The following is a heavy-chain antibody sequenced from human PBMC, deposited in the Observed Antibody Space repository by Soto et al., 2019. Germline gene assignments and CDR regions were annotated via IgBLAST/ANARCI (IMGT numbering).Heavy chain of an antibody. D-gene: IGHD1-26*01. CDR2: ISYDGSNK. V-gene: IGHV3-30-3*01. CDR1: GFTFSSCA. J-gene: IGHJ4*02. CDR3: ARWEQLRLFDY. Sequence: QVQLVESGGGVVQPWRSLRLSCAASGFTFSSCAMHWVRQAPGKGLEWGAVISYDGSNKYYADSVKSRFTMSRDNSRNTLYLQMNSLRAEDTAVYYCARWEQLRLFDYWGQETLVTVSS.